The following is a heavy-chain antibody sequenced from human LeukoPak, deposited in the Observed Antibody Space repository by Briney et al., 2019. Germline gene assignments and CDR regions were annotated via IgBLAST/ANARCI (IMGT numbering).Heavy chain of an antibody. CDR1: GGSISSYY. Sequence: PSETLSLTCTASGGSISSYYWSWIRQPPGKGLEWIGYIYYSGSTNYNPSLKSRVTISVDTSKNQFSLKLSSVTAADTAVYYCARHLTNAFDIWGQGTMVTVSS. CDR3: ARHLTNAFDI. CDR2: IYYSGST. V-gene: IGHV4-59*08. J-gene: IGHJ3*02.